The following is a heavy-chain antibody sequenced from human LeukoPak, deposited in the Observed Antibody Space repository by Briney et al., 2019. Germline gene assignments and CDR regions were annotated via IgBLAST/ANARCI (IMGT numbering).Heavy chain of an antibody. CDR2: ISSSSSYI. CDR3: ARDRYDSSGYYSLYYYYYGMDV. V-gene: IGHV3-21*01. J-gene: IGHJ6*02. Sequence: GGSLGLSCAASGFTFSSYSMNWVRQAPGKGLEWVSSISSSSSYIYYADSVKGRFTISRDNAKNSLYLQMNSLRAEDTAVYYCARDRYDSSGYYSLYYYYYGMDVWGQGTTVTVSS. D-gene: IGHD3-22*01. CDR1: GFTFSSYS.